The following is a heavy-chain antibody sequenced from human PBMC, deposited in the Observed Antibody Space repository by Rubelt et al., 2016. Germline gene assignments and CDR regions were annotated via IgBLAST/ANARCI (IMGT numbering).Heavy chain of an antibody. D-gene: IGHD5-18*01. CDR2: ISSSSSYI. J-gene: IGHJ2*01. CDR3: ASPYTAASEDFDL. Sequence: GGSLRLSCAASGFTFSSYSMNWVRQAPGKGLEWVSSISSSSSYIYYADSVKGRFTISRDNAKNSLYLQMNSLRAEDTAVYYCASPYTAASEDFDLWGRGTLVTVSS. CDR1: GFTFSSYS. V-gene: IGHV3-21*04.